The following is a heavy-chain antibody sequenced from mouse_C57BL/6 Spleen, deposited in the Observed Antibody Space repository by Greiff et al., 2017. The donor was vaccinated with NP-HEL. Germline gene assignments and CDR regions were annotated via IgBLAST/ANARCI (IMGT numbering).Heavy chain of an antibody. D-gene: IGHD3-3*01. J-gene: IGHJ4*01. CDR3: ARGTTREFCYAMDY. CDR2: IYPGDGDT. CDR1: GYAFSSYW. Sequence: VQLQESGAELVKPGASVKISCKASGYAFSSYWMNWVKQRPGKGLEWIGQIYPGDGDTNYNGKFKGKATLTADKSSSTAYMQLSSLTSEDSAVYFCARGTTREFCYAMDYWGQGTSVTVSS. V-gene: IGHV1-80*01.